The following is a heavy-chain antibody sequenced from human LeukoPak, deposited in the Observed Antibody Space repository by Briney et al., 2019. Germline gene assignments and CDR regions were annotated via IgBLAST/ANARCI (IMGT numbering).Heavy chain of an antibody. V-gene: IGHV3-7*01. CDR2: IKVDGSDK. Sequence: GGSLRLSCVASGFTFSDYWMSWVRQAPGKELEWVANIKVDGSDKYYLDSVKGRFTIIRDNAKNSLYLRITSLRAEDTAGYYCVRGGGSPDYWGQGTLVTVSS. CDR3: VRGGGSPDY. D-gene: IGHD1-26*01. CDR1: GFTFSDYW. J-gene: IGHJ4*02.